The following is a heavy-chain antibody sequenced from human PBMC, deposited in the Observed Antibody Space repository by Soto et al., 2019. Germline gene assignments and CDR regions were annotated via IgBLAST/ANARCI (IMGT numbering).Heavy chain of an antibody. Sequence: QVQLVQSGAEVKKPGSSVKVSCKASGGTFSSYAISWVRQAPGQGLEWMGGIIPIFGTANYAQKFQGRVTITADESTGTAYMELSSLRSEDTAVYYCARAPLGDYYDSSGYYLAFDDWGQGTLVTVS. CDR2: IIPIFGTA. V-gene: IGHV1-69*01. CDR1: GGTFSSYA. J-gene: IGHJ4*02. D-gene: IGHD3-22*01. CDR3: ARAPLGDYYDSSGYYLAFDD.